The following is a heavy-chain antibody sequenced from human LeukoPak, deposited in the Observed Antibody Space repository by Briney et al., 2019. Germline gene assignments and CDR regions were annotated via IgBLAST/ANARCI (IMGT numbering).Heavy chain of an antibody. V-gene: IGHV3-74*01. D-gene: IGHD6-13*01. J-gene: IGHJ4*02. CDR1: GFTFSNYW. Sequence: PGGSLRLSCAASGFTFSNYWMHWVRQVPGEGLVWVSRINSDGSSTSHADSVKGRFTISRDNAKNTLYLQMNSLRAEDTAVYYCARRGAAAGTGDYWGQGTLVTVSS. CDR3: ARRGAAAGTGDY. CDR2: INSDGSST.